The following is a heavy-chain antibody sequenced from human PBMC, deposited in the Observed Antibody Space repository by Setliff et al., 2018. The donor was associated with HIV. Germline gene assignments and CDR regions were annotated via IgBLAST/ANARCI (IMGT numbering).Heavy chain of an antibody. V-gene: IGHV4-38-2*01. CDR3: MRGRSITIFGVAYFDF. CDR1: GYSISTAYY. D-gene: IGHD3-3*01. J-gene: IGHJ4*02. Sequence: KSSETLSLTCAASGYSISTAYYWGWIRQPPGKGLEWIGSVYHSGTTYYNPSLKSRVTISVDMSNNQFSLKVTSVTAADTAVYYCMRGRSITIFGVAYFDFWGQGTQVTVSS. CDR2: VYHSGTT.